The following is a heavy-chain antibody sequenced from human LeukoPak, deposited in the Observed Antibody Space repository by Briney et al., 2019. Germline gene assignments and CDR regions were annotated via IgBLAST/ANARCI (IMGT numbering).Heavy chain of an antibody. Sequence: GGSLRLSCAASGFTFSRYSMNWVRQAPGKGLEWVSSISGSSSYIYYADSVKGRFTISRHNAKNSLYLQMNSLRAEDTAVYYCARLPDDYGDYKYFQHWGQGTLVTVSS. CDR3: ARLPDDYGDYKYFQH. V-gene: IGHV3-21*01. D-gene: IGHD4-17*01. CDR1: GFTFSRYS. J-gene: IGHJ1*01. CDR2: ISGSSSYI.